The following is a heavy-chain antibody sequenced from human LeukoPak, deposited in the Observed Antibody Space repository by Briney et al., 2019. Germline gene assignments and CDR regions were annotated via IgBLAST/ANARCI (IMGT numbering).Heavy chain of an antibody. CDR1: GYTFTSYY. D-gene: IGHD3-9*01. V-gene: IGHV1-46*01. CDR2: INPSGGGT. Sequence: GASVKVSCTASGYTFTSYYMHWVRQAPGQGLEWVGIINPSGGGTSYAQKFQGGVTVTRDMSTSTVYMELSSLRSEDTAVYYCTRGPNLRYFNWFDPWGQGTLVTVSS. J-gene: IGHJ5*02. CDR3: TRGPNLRYFNWFDP.